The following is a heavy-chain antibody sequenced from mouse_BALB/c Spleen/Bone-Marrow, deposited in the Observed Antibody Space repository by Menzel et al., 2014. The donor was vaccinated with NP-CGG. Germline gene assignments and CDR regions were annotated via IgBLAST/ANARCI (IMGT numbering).Heavy chain of an antibody. J-gene: IGHJ4*01. CDR1: GFTFTDYY. V-gene: IGHV7-3*02. Sequence: EVQLVESGGGLVQPGGSLILSCATSGFTFTDYYMSWVRQPPGKALEWLGFIRNKPNGYTTEYSASVKGRFTISRDNSQSILYLQMNTLRAEDSATYYCARAGHYYAMDYWGQGTSVTVSS. CDR3: ARAGHYYAMDY. CDR2: IRNKPNGYTT.